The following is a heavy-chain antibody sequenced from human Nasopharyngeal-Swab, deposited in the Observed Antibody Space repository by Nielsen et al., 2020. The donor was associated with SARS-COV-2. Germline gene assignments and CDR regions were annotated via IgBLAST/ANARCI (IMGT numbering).Heavy chain of an antibody. Sequence: WVRQAPGQGLEWMGGIIPIFGTANYAQKFQGRVTITADESTSTAYKELSSLRSEDTAVYYCATPQTDDGGNYFDYWGQGTLVTVSS. D-gene: IGHD3-16*01. CDR2: IIPIFGTA. V-gene: IGHV1-69*01. CDR3: ATPQTDDGGNYFDY. J-gene: IGHJ4*02.